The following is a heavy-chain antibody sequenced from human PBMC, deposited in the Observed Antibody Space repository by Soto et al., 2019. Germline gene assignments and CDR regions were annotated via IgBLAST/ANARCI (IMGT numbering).Heavy chain of an antibody. CDR2: INPNSGGT. CDR1: GYTFTGYY. J-gene: IGHJ6*02. Sequence: ASVKVSCKASGYTFTGYYMHWVRQAPGQGLEWMGWINPNSGGTNYAQKFQGRVTMTRDTSISTAYMELSRLRSDDTAVYYCARKPYSSSYYYYYYGMDVWGQGTTVTVSS. V-gene: IGHV1-2*02. D-gene: IGHD6-6*01. CDR3: ARKPYSSSYYYYYYGMDV.